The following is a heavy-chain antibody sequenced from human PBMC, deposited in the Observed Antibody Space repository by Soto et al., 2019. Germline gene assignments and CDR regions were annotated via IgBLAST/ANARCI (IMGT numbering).Heavy chain of an antibody. CDR3: TRGASGYGNFDY. Sequence: EVQLVESGGGVVQPGGSLRLSCVASGFSFSTWMHWVRQAPGKGLEWLSRINSDGSSISYADLVKGRFTVSRDNVKNTLYLQIDSLTVEDTAVYYCTRGASGYGNFDYWGQGVLLTVS. CDR1: GFSFSTW. V-gene: IGHV3-74*01. CDR2: INSDGSSI. J-gene: IGHJ4*02. D-gene: IGHD5-12*01.